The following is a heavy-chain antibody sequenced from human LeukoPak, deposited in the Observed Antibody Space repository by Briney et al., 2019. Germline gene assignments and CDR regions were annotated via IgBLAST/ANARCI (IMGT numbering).Heavy chain of an antibody. CDR2: IYYSGST. CDR3: ARPNPRFLEWLD. Sequence: SETLSLTCTVSGGSISSYYWSWIRQPPGKGLEWIGYIYYSGSTNYNPSLKSRVTISVDTYKNQFSLKLSSVTAADTAVYYCARPNPRFLEWLDWGQGTLVTVSS. V-gene: IGHV4-59*08. CDR1: GGSISSYY. D-gene: IGHD3-3*01. J-gene: IGHJ4*02.